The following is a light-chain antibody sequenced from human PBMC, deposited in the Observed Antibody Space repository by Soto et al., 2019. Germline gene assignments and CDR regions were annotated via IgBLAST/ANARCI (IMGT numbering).Light chain of an antibody. CDR2: EVN. CDR3: QSQDRSLSASV. V-gene: IGLV2-8*01. CDR1: SSDVGGYNY. J-gene: IGLJ3*02. Sequence: QSALTQPPSASGSPGQSVTISCTGTSSDVGGYNYVSWYQHHPGKAPRLMIYEVNKRPSGVPDRFSGSKSGNTASLTITGLQAEDEAEYYCQSQDRSLSASVFGGGTKLTVL.